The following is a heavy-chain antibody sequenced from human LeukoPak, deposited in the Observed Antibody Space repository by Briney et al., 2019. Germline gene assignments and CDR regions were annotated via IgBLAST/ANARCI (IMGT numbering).Heavy chain of an antibody. CDR3: AKNLYCGGGSCYPSALGMDV. J-gene: IGHJ6*02. D-gene: IGHD2-15*01. CDR1: GFTFSSYW. CDR2: INSDGSST. Sequence: GGSLRLSCAASGFTFSSYWMHWVRQAPGKGLVWVSRINSDGSSTSYADSVKGRFTISRDNSKNTLFLQMNSLRAEDTAVYYCAKNLYCGGGSCYPSALGMDVWGQGTTVTVSS. V-gene: IGHV3-74*01.